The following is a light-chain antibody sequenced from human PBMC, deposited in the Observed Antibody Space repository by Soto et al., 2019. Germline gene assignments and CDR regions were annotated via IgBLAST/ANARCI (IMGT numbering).Light chain of an antibody. CDR2: QDN. J-gene: IGLJ2*01. V-gene: IGLV3-1*01. Sequence: SYELTQPPSVSVSLGQTASISCSGDKLGDKYVCWYQQKPGQSPVLVIYQDNKRPSGIPERFSGSNSENTATLTISGTQAMDGADYYCQGWDGGVVFGGGPNVT. CDR3: QGWDGGVV. CDR1: KLGDKY.